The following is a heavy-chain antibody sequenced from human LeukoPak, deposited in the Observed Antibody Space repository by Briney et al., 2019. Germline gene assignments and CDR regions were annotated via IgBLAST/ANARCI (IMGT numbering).Heavy chain of an antibody. Sequence: SETLSLTCTVSGGSISSYYWSWIRQPPGKGLEWIGYIYYSGSTNYNPSLKSRGTISVDTSKNQFSLKLSSVTAADTAVYYCARTAAGTIIFDPWGQGTLVTVSS. CDR2: IYYSGST. J-gene: IGHJ5*02. V-gene: IGHV4-59*01. D-gene: IGHD6-13*01. CDR1: GGSISSYY. CDR3: ARTAAGTIIFDP.